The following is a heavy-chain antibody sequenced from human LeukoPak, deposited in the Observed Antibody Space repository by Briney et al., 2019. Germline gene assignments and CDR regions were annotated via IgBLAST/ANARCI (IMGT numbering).Heavy chain of an antibody. CDR1: GFTFSSYA. CDR3: ARDPQQLVRLGFDY. CDR2: ISYDGSNK. Sequence: GGSLGLSCAASGFTFSSYAMHWVRQAPGKGLEWVAVISYDGSNKYYADSVKGRFTISRDNSKNTLYLQMNSLRAEDTAVYYCARDPQQLVRLGFDYWGQGTLVTVSS. V-gene: IGHV3-30*04. D-gene: IGHD6-13*01. J-gene: IGHJ4*02.